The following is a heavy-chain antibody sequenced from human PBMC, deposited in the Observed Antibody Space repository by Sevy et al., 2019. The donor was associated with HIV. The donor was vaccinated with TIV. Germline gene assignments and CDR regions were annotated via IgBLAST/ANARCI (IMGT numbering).Heavy chain of an antibody. CDR3: ARDIDSSGYSYAFDL. CDR1: GFIFSNYE. V-gene: IGHV3-48*03. D-gene: IGHD3-22*01. J-gene: IGHJ3*01. Sequence: GGSLRLSCKASGFIFSNYEMNWVRQAPGKGLEWVSYISPSGHAIYYADSVKGRFPVSRDNAKNSLYLQMNSLRGDDTALYYCARDIDSSGYSYAFDLWGQGTMVTVSS. CDR2: ISPSGHAI.